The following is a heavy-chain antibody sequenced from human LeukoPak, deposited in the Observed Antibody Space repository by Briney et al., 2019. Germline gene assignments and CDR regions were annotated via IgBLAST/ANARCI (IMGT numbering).Heavy chain of an antibody. V-gene: IGHV3-48*02. CDR2: ISGSTNTI. J-gene: IGHJ3*02. CDR1: GFTFSAYS. D-gene: IGHD6-13*01. CDR3: ARDRAAAFDI. Sequence: GGSLRLSCAASGFTFSAYSMNWVRQAPGKGLEWVSYISGSTNTIKYADSVKGRFTISRDNAKSSLYLQMNSLRDEDTAVYYCARDRAAAFDIWGQGTMVTVSS.